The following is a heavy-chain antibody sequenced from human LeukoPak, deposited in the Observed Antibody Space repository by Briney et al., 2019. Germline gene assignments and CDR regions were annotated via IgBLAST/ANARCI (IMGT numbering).Heavy chain of an antibody. D-gene: IGHD3-10*01. Sequence: ASETLSLTCTVSSGSISNSNYYWGWIRQPPGKGLEWIGSIFYSGSTDYNPSLKSRVTISVDTPKNQFSLKLSSVTAADTAIYFCARYYGSGRDLDYWGQGTLVTVSS. V-gene: IGHV4-39*01. CDR3: ARYYGSGRDLDY. CDR1: SGSISNSNYY. J-gene: IGHJ4*02. CDR2: IFYSGST.